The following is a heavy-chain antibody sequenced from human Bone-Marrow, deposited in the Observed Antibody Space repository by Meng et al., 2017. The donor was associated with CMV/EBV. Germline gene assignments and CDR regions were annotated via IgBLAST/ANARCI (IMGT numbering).Heavy chain of an antibody. CDR1: GFTVSSTY. CDR3: ARALRSSGPS. D-gene: IGHD6-19*01. Sequence: GESLKISCAASGFTVSSTYMNWVRQAPGKGLEWVSVIDPAGGAYYADSVKGRFSISRDNSKNTLYLQIDSLRTEDTYVYYCARALRSSGPSWGQGTLVTVSS. J-gene: IGHJ4*02. V-gene: IGHV3-66*02. CDR2: IDPAGGA.